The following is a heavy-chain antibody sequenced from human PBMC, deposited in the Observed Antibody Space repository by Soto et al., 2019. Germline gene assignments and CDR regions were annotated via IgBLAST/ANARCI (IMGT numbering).Heavy chain of an antibody. CDR3: STAPISL. V-gene: IGHV3-15*01. CDR1: GFTFSNVW. Sequence: PGGSLRPSCVVSGFTFSNVWMSWVRQAPGKGLEWVGRIKSKTDGGTTNYAAPGKGRFTISRDDSKNTLYLQMNSLKTEDTAVYFSSTAPISLWGQGTLVTFS. CDR2: IKSKTDGGTT. J-gene: IGHJ4*02.